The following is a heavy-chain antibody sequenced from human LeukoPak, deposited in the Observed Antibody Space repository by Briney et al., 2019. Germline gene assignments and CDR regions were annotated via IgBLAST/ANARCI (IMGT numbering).Heavy chain of an antibody. J-gene: IGHJ5*02. CDR1: GFNFRDYS. CDR3: ARDLHYYGSGP. CDR2: ISGTSSYM. D-gene: IGHD3-10*01. Sequence: GGSLRISCVAYGFNFRDYSMNWVRQAPGKGLDWVSGISGTSSYMYYGDSVKGRFTVSRDNAKNSLYLQMESLRVEDTAVYYCARDLHYYGSGPWGQGTLVTVSS. V-gene: IGHV3-21*01.